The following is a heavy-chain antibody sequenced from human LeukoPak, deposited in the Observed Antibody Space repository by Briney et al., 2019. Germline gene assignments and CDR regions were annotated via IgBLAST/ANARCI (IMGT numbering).Heavy chain of an antibody. CDR2: ISGSGGST. D-gene: IGHD2-15*01. V-gene: IGHV3-23*01. Sequence: PGGSLRLSCAASGFTFSSYAMSWVRQAPGKGLEWVSAISGSGGSTYYADSVKGRFTISRDNSKNTLYLQMNSLRAEDTAVYYCARGLIGYCSGGSCYLDYWGQGTLVTVSS. CDR3: ARGLIGYCSGGSCYLDY. J-gene: IGHJ4*02. CDR1: GFTFSSYA.